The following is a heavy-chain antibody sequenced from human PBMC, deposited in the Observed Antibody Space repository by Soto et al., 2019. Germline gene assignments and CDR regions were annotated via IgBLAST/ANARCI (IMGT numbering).Heavy chain of an antibody. V-gene: IGHV3-48*03. D-gene: IGHD1-26*01. CDR1: GFTFSSYE. CDR2: ISSSGSTI. Sequence: GGSLRLSCAASGFTFSSYEMNWVRQAPGKGLEWVSYISSSGSTIYYADSVKGRFTISRDNAKNSLYLQMNSLRAGDTAVYYCASVEWELLPTDSWGKGTLVT. CDR3: ASVEWELLPTDS. J-gene: IGHJ4*02.